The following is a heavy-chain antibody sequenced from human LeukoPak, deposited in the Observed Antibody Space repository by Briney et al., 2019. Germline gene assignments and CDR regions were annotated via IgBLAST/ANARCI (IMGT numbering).Heavy chain of an antibody. D-gene: IGHD3-10*01. CDR1: GGSISSYY. Sequence: SETLSLTGTVSGGSISSYYWSWIRQPPGKGLEWIGYIYYSGSTNYNPSLKSRVTISVDTSKNQFSLKLSSVTAADTAVYYCARRRYYGSGLDYWGQGTLVTVSS. J-gene: IGHJ4*02. CDR3: ARRRYYGSGLDY. CDR2: IYYSGST. V-gene: IGHV4-59*08.